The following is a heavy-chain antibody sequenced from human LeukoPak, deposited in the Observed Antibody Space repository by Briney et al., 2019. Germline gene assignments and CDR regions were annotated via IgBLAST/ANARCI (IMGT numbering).Heavy chain of an antibody. CDR3: ARDPNDFWSGYWYYFDY. V-gene: IGHV3-21*04. CDR1: GFTFSSYS. CDR2: ISSSSSYI. Sequence: GGSLRLSCAASGFTFSSYSMNWVRQAPGKGLEWVSSISSSSSYIYYADSVKGRFTISRDNDKNSLYLQMNSLRAEDTALYYCARDPNDFWSGYWYYFDYWGQGTLVTVSS. D-gene: IGHD3-3*01. J-gene: IGHJ4*02.